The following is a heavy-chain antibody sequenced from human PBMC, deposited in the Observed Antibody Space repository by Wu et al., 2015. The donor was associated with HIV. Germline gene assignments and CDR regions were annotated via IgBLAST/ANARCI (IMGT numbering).Heavy chain of an antibody. CDR1: GYTFTGYY. D-gene: IGHD2-2*01. J-gene: IGHJ5*02. CDR2: INPDSGDT. CDR3: ARASTGVIVPASMVWFSWFDT. Sequence: QVQLVQSGAEVKKPGASVKVSCKASGYTFTGYYMHWVRQAPGQGPEWMGLINPDSGDTKYAQKFQGRVTMTRDTSISTAYMELSGLRSDDTAVYYCARASTGVIVPASMVWFSWFDTWGQGTLVTVSP. V-gene: IGHV1-2*02.